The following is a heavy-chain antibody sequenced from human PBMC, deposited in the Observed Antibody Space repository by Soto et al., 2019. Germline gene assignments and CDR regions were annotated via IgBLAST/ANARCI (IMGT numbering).Heavy chain of an antibody. J-gene: IGHJ4*02. V-gene: IGHV3-30-3*01. CDR3: ARDPGISGWSLAPDY. CDR1: GFTFSTYA. Sequence: VRLVESGGGVVQPGRSLRLSCAASGFTFSTYAMHWFRQAPGKGLEWVAVMSYDGSNTYYSDSVKGRFIISRDNSKNTLYLQMNSLRGDDTAVYYCARDPGISGWSLAPDYWGQGTLLTASS. CDR2: MSYDGSNT. D-gene: IGHD6-19*01.